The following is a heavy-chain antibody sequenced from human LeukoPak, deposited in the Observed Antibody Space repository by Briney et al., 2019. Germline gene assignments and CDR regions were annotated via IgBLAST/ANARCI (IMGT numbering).Heavy chain of an antibody. CDR1: GFASSSYA. Sequence: PGGSLRLSCAASGFASSSYAMGWVRQAPGKGLEWVSAISGSGGSTYYADSVKGRFTISRDNSKNTLYLQMNSLRAEDTAVYYCAKDLSGYYYDSSGLFDYWGQGTLVTVSS. J-gene: IGHJ4*02. CDR2: ISGSGGST. CDR3: AKDLSGYYYDSSGLFDY. V-gene: IGHV3-23*01. D-gene: IGHD3-22*01.